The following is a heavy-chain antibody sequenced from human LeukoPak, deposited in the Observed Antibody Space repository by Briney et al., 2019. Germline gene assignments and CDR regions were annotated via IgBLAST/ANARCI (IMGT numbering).Heavy chain of an antibody. J-gene: IGHJ6*03. V-gene: IGHV1-2*02. CDR1: GGTFSSYA. CDR3: ARNSPNYDFWSGYFRHPSYYYYYMDV. Sequence: ASVNVSCKASGGTFSSYAISWVRQAPGQGLEWMGWINPNSGGTNYAQKFQGRVTMTRDTSISTAYMELSRLRSDDTAVYYCARNSPNYDFWSGYFRHPSYYYYYMDVWGKGTTVTVSS. CDR2: INPNSGGT. D-gene: IGHD3-3*01.